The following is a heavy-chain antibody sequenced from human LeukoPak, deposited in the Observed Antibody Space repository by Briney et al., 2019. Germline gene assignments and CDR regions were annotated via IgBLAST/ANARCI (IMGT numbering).Heavy chain of an antibody. CDR2: IYTSGST. V-gene: IGHV4-4*07. Sequence: SETLSLTCTVSGGSISSYYWSWIRQPAGKGLEWIGRIYTSGSTNYNPSLKSRVTMSVDTSKNQFSLKLSSVTAADTAVYYCAREIPLRYSSSSPHFDYWGQGTLVTVSS. D-gene: IGHD6-6*01. CDR3: AREIPLRYSSSSPHFDY. CDR1: GGSISSYY. J-gene: IGHJ4*02.